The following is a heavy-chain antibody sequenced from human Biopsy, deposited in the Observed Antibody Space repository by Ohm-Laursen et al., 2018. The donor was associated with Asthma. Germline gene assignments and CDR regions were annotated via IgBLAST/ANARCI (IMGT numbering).Heavy chain of an antibody. J-gene: IGHJ6*02. CDR1: GYTFNSAG. V-gene: IGHV1-18*01. CDR2: ISVYNGNT. Sequence: ASVKVSCKTSGYTFNSAGITWARQAPGQGLEWMGWISVYNGNTKVAQKLQDGVTMITDTSTSTAYMELRSLRSDDTAVYFCARAVDYSHYYGIDVWGQGTTVTVS. D-gene: IGHD3-10*01. CDR3: ARAVDYSHYYGIDV.